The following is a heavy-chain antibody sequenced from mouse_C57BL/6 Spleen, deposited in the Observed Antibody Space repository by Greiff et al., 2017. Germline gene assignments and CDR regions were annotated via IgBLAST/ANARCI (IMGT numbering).Heavy chain of an antibody. CDR1: GYTFTSYT. V-gene: IGHV1-4*01. CDR2: INPSSGYT. CDR3: AIPEGFAY. Sequence: QVQLQQSGAELARPGASVKMSWKASGYTFTSYTMHWVKQRPGQGLEWIGYINPSSGYTKYNQKFKDKATLTADKSSSTAYMQLSSLTSEDSAVYYCAIPEGFAYWGQGTLVTVSA. J-gene: IGHJ3*01.